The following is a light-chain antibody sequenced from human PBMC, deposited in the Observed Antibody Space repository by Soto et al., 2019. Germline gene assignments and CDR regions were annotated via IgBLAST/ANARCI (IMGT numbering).Light chain of an antibody. V-gene: IGKV3-20*01. CDR2: GAS. CDR1: QSVSSSY. CDR3: QQYGSSPRT. Sequence: EIVLTQSPGTLSLSPGERATLSCRASQSVSSSYLAWYQQKLGQAPRLLIYGASSRATGIPDRFSGSGSGTDFTLTISRLEPEAFAVYYCQQYGSSPRTFGQGTKVEIK. J-gene: IGKJ1*01.